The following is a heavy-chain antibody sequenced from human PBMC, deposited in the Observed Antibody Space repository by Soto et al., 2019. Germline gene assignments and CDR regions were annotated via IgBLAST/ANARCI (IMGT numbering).Heavy chain of an antibody. CDR2: MYYSGST. J-gene: IGHJ6*03. V-gene: IGHV4-59*08. CDR3: ARGPYYDLIWNYYYMDV. Sequence: QVQLQESGPGLVKPSETLSLSCSVSGGSISGHYWSWVRQTPGKGLEWIGYMYYSGSTNYNPSLNSRVTISVDTSKNRFSLRLTSVTAADTAVYYCARGPYYDLIWNYYYMDVWGKGTTVTVSS. CDR1: GGSISGHY. D-gene: IGHD3-16*01.